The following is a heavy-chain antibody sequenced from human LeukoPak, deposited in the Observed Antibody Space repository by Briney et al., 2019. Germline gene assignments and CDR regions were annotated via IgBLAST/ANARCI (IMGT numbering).Heavy chain of an antibody. D-gene: IGHD4/OR15-4a*01. CDR3: AFPRAGDYGAPFDY. J-gene: IGHJ4*02. CDR2: ISGSGLST. CDR1: GFTFSSYA. V-gene: IGHV3-23*01. Sequence: GSLRLSCAASGFTFSSYAMSWVRQAPGKGLEWFSGISGSGLSTYSADSMKGRFTISRDNSNNTLYLQMNSLRAEDMAVYYCAFPRAGDYGAPFDYWGQGTLVTVSS.